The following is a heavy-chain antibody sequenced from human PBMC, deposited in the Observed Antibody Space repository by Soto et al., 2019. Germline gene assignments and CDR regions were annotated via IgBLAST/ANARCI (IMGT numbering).Heavy chain of an antibody. CDR1: GDSVSSNSAA. V-gene: IGHV6-1*01. Sequence: SQTLSLTCAISGDSVSSNSAAWNWIRQSPSRGLEWLGRTYYRSKWYNDYAVSVKSRITINPDTSKNQFSLQLNSVTPEDTAVYYCAGGPFEYCSSTSCYTLRENWFDPWGQGTLVTVSS. D-gene: IGHD2-2*02. J-gene: IGHJ5*02. CDR3: AGGPFEYCSSTSCYTLRENWFDP. CDR2: TYYRSKWYN.